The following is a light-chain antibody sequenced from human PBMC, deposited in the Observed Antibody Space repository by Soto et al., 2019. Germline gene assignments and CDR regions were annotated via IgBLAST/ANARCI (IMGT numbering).Light chain of an antibody. CDR2: GAS. CDR1: QSVSKNY. CDR3: QQYGSSGT. Sequence: EIVLTQSPGTLSLFPGERSTLSCRASQSVSKNYLAWYQQKPGQAPRLLIYGASNRATGIPDRFSGSGSGTDFTLTISRLEPEDFAVYYCQQYGSSGTFGQGTKVDI. J-gene: IGKJ1*01. V-gene: IGKV3-20*01.